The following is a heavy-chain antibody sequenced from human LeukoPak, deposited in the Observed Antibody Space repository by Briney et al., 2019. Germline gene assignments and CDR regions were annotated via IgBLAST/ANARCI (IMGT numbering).Heavy chain of an antibody. Sequence: GGSLRLSCAASGFTFSSYAMNWVRQAPGKGLEWVSGISDSGGITYYADSVKGRFTISRDNSKNTMYLQMNSLRVEDTAVYYCAKASAVRGYYYYGMDVWGQGPRSPSP. D-gene: IGHD3-10*02. CDR3: AKASAVRGYYYYGMDV. J-gene: IGHJ6*02. CDR1: GFTFSSYA. V-gene: IGHV3-23*01. CDR2: ISDSGGIT.